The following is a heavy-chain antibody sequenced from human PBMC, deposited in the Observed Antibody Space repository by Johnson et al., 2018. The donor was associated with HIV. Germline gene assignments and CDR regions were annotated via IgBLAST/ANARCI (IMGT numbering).Heavy chain of an antibody. CDR1: GFSLSNYW. Sequence: VQLVESGGGLVQTGGSLRLSCAASGFSLSNYWMRWVRQAPGKGLEWVANIKQDGSEKYYVDSVKGRFTVSRDNAKNSLYLQMNSLRAEDMAVYYCARGQGGVQLLFGGFYIWGQGSMVTVSS. D-gene: IGHD5-18*01. J-gene: IGHJ3*02. CDR3: ARGQGGVQLLFGGFYI. V-gene: IGHV3-7*01. CDR2: IKQDGSEK.